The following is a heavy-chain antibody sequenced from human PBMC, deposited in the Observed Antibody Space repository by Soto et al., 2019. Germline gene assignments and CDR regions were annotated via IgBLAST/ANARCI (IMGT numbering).Heavy chain of an antibody. CDR1: GFTFSSYG. CDR2: ISYDGSNK. Sequence: PVGSLRLSCAASGFTFSSYGMHWVRQAPGKGLEWVAVISYDGSNKYYADSVKGRFTISRDNSKNTLYLQMNSLRAEDTAVYYCAKELLGYCSSTSCWYFDYWGQGTLVTVSS. V-gene: IGHV3-30*18. CDR3: AKELLGYCSSTSCWYFDY. J-gene: IGHJ4*02. D-gene: IGHD2-2*01.